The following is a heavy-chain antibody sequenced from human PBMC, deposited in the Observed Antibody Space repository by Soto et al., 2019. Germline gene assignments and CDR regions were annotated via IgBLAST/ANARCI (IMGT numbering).Heavy chain of an antibody. J-gene: IGHJ4*02. CDR2: ISGSGGST. CDR1: GFTFSSFA. V-gene: IGHV3-23*01. D-gene: IGHD6-19*01. Sequence: GGSLRLSCAASGFTFSSFAMNWVRQAPGKGLEWVSAISGSGGSTYYADSVKGRFTISRDNSKNTLYLQIHSLRAEDTAAYYCAKDRGSSGWRALYYFDYWGQGTLVTVSS. CDR3: AKDRGSSGWRALYYFDY.